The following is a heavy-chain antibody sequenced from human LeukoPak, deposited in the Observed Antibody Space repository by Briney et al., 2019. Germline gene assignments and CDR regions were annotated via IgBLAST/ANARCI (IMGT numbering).Heavy chain of an antibody. CDR2: INPSSGGT. D-gene: IGHD2-8*02. Sequence: GASVKVSCKASGYTFTDYYMHWVRQAPGQGLEWMGWINPSSGGTNYAQKFQGRVTMTRDTSISTAYMELKRLSSDDTAVYFCAREGFCTGSKCPAEYWGQGTLVTVSS. J-gene: IGHJ4*02. CDR3: AREGFCTGSKCPAEY. CDR1: GYTFTDYY. V-gene: IGHV1-2*02.